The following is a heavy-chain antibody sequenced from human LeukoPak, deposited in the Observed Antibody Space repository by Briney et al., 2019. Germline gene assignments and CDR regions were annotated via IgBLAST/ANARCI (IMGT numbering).Heavy chain of an antibody. J-gene: IGHJ6*02. CDR3: AREVRGRTRGMDV. Sequence: GVSLRLSCAASEFTFNYFWMTWVRQAPGKGLEWLANINQDGSETYYVDSVKGRFTISRDNAKNSLYLQMNSLRAEDTAVYYCAREVRGRTRGMDVWGQGTTVTVSS. V-gene: IGHV3-7*03. CDR1: EFTFNYFW. D-gene: IGHD2-21*01. CDR2: INQDGSET.